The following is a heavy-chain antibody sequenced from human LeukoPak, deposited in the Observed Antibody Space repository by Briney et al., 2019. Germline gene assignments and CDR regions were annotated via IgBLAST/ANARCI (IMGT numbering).Heavy chain of an antibody. CDR2: ISPNSGGT. J-gene: IGHJ2*01. CDR3: GRETGAWYFDL. D-gene: IGHD7-27*01. V-gene: IGHV1-2*02. CDR1: GYTFTAYY. Sequence: ASVKVSCKASGYTFTAYYIHWVRQAPGQGLDWMGWISPNSGGTDYAQKFQGRVTMTRDTSISTAYMELSRLTSDDTAVYYCGRETGAWYFDLWGRGTLVTVSS.